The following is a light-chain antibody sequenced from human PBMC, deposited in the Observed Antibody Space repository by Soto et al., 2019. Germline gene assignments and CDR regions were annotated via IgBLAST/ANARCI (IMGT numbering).Light chain of an antibody. V-gene: IGLV1-44*01. J-gene: IGLJ1*01. Sequence: QSVLTQPPSASGTPGQRVSISCSGSSSNIGSEAVNWFQHLPGTTPKLLIYGDYQRPSGVPDRFSGSRSGTSASLAISGLQSQDEADYYCAAWDYSLNAYVRGTGTKVTV. CDR2: GDY. CDR3: AAWDYSLNAYV. CDR1: SSNIGSEA.